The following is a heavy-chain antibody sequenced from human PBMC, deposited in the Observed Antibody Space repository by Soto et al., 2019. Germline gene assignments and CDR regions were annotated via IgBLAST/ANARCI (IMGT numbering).Heavy chain of an antibody. J-gene: IGHJ4*02. CDR2: IYYSGST. CDR3: ARGRYSGSSYVPPLYDY. CDR1: GGSISSGGYY. Sequence: QVQLQKSGPGLVKPSQTLSLTCTVSGGSISSGGYYWSWIRQHPGKGLEWIGYIYYSGSTYYNPSLKSRVTISVDTSKNQFSLKLSSVTAADTAVYYCARGRYSGSSYVPPLYDYWRQGTLFTVSS. V-gene: IGHV4-31*03. D-gene: IGHD1-26*01.